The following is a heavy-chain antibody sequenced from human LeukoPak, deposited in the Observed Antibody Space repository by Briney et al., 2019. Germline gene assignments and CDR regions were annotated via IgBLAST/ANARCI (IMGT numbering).Heavy chain of an antibody. CDR2: IWYDGSNK. Sequence: GGSLRLSCAASGFTFSSYGMHWVRQAPGKWLEWVAVIWYDGSNKYYADSVKGRFTISRDNSKNTLYPQMNSLRAEDTAVYYCAREVCSSTSCYYYYYYGMDVWGQGTTVTVSS. D-gene: IGHD2-2*01. CDR3: AREVCSSTSCYYYYYYGMDV. J-gene: IGHJ6*02. CDR1: GFTFSSYG. V-gene: IGHV3-33*01.